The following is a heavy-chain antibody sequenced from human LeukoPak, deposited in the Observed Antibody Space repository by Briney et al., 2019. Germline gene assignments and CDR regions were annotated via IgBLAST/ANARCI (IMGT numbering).Heavy chain of an antibody. Sequence: SVKVSCKASGGTFGNYGITWVRQAPGQGLEWMGGLIPALGTANFPPRFQGRVTMTTDHSKTTAYMEVSRLTSEDTAIYYCARERLARGADYWYFDLWGRGALVTVSS. D-gene: IGHD3-10*01. CDR1: GGTFGNYG. J-gene: IGHJ2*01. V-gene: IGHV1-69*05. CDR3: ARERLARGADYWYFDL. CDR2: LIPALGTA.